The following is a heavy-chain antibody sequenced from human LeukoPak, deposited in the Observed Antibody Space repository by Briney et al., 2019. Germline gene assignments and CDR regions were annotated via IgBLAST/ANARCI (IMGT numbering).Heavy chain of an antibody. CDR2: IWYDGSNK. D-gene: IGHD3-10*01. V-gene: IGHV3-33*08. CDR3: ARDHVIKQAPPGY. Sequence: GGSLRLSCAASGFTFSSYRMSWVRQAPGKGLEWVAVIWYDGSNKYYADSVKGRFTISRDNSKNTLYLQMNSLRAEDTAVYYCARDHVIKQAPPGYWGQGTLVTVSS. CDR1: GFTFSSYR. J-gene: IGHJ4*02.